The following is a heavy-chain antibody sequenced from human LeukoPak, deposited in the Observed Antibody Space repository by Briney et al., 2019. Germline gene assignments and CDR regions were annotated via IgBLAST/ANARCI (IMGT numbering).Heavy chain of an antibody. D-gene: IGHD6-19*01. CDR2: ISGSGGST. V-gene: IGHV3-23*01. J-gene: IGHJ5*02. Sequence: GGSLRLSCAASGFTVSSNYMSWVRQAPGKGLEWVSAISGSGGSTYYADSVKGRFTISRDNSKNTLYLQMNSLRAEDTAVYYCAKDLDSSGWYWGWFDPWGQGTLVTVSS. CDR1: GFTVSSNY. CDR3: AKDLDSSGWYWGWFDP.